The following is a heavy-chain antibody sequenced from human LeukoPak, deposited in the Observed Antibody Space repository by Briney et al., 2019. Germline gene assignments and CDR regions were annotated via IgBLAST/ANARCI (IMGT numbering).Heavy chain of an antibody. CDR1: GFTFSSYS. V-gene: IGHV3-21*01. J-gene: IGHJ4*02. CDR2: ISSSSSYI. CDR3: ARDLGDFWSGYGL. Sequence: PGGSLRLSCAASGFTFSSYSMNWVRQAPGKGLERVSAISSSSSYIYYADSVKGRFTISRDNAKNSLYLQMNSLRAEDTAVYYCARDLGDFWSGYGLWGQGTLVTVSS. D-gene: IGHD3-3*01.